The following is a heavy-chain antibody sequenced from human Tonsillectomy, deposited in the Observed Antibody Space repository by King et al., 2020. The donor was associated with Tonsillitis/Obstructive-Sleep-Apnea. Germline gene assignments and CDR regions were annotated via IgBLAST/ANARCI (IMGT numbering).Heavy chain of an antibody. D-gene: IGHD6-6*01. V-gene: IGHV5-51*01. CDR1: GYSLTSYW. CDR3: ATTGGAARPFDY. CDR2: IYPGDSDT. Sequence: VQLVESGAEVKKPGESLKISCKGSGYSLTSYWIGWVRQMPGKGLEWMAIIYPGDSDTRYCPSFQGQVTISADKSLTTAYLQWDSLKASDTAMYYCATTGGAARPFDYWGQGTLVTVSS. J-gene: IGHJ4*02.